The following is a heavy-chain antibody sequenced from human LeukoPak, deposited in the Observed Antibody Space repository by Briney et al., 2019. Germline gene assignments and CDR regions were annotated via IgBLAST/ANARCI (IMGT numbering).Heavy chain of an antibody. CDR2: IYSGGST. J-gene: IGHJ4*02. CDR3: ASSKYGYYDILTGPPPFDY. V-gene: IGHV3-53*01. CDR1: GFIFSSYG. D-gene: IGHD3-9*01. Sequence: GGSLRLSCVASGFIFSSYGMHWVRQAPGKGLEWVSVIYSGGSTYYADSVKGRFTISRDNSKNTLYLQMNSLRAEDTAVYYCASSKYGYYDILTGPPPFDYWGQGTLVTVSS.